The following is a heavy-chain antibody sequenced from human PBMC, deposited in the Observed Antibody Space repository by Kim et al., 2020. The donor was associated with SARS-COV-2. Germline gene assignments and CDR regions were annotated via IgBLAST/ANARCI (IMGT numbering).Heavy chain of an antibody. CDR3: ASRNSGSYFDYRY. D-gene: IGHD1-26*01. CDR2: IIPIFGTA. J-gene: IGHJ4*02. CDR1: GGTFSSYA. V-gene: IGHV1-69*13. Sequence: SVKVSCKASGGTFSSYAISWVRQAPGQGLEWMGGIIPIFGTANYAQKFQGRVTITADESTSTAYMELSSLRSEDTAVYYCASRNSGSYFDYRYWGQGTLVTVSS.